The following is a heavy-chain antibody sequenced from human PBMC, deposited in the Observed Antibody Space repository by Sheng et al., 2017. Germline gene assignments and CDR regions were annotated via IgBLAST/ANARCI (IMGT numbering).Heavy chain of an antibody. CDR3: AKGLDEEVDTGSFDY. Sequence: EVQLVESGGGLVQPGRSLRLSCAASGFTFDDYAMHWVRQAPGKGLEWVSGISWNSGSIGYADSVKGRFTISRDNAKNSLYLQMNSLRAEDTALYYCAKGLDEEVDTGSFDYWGQGTLVTVSS. J-gene: IGHJ4*02. V-gene: IGHV3-9*01. CDR1: GFTFDDYA. D-gene: IGHD5-18*01. CDR2: ISWNSGSI.